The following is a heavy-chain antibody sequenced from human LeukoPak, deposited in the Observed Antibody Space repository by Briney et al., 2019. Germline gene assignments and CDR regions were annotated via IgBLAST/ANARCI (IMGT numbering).Heavy chain of an antibody. CDR1: GFTFSSYA. CDR2: ISGSGGST. Sequence: PGGSLRLSCAASGFTFSSYAMSWVRQAPGKGLEWVSAISGSGGSTYYADSVKGRFTISRDNSKNTLYLQMNSLRAEDTVVYYCAKVAGDILTGYYNDLGYWGQGTLVTVSS. V-gene: IGHV3-23*01. D-gene: IGHD3-9*01. CDR3: AKVAGDILTGYYNDLGY. J-gene: IGHJ4*02.